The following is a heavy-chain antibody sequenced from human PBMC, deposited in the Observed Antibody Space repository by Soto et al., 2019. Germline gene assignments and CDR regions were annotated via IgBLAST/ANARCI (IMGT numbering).Heavy chain of an antibody. Sequence: LRLSCAASGFTFSNAWMSWVRQAPGKGLEWVGRIKSKTDGGTTDYAAPVKGRFTISRDDSKNTLYLQMNSLKTEDTAVYYCTTRPIVVVVAATRFDYWGQGTLVTVSS. CDR2: IKSKTDGGTT. CDR1: GFTFSNAW. D-gene: IGHD2-15*01. J-gene: IGHJ4*02. CDR3: TTRPIVVVVAATRFDY. V-gene: IGHV3-15*01.